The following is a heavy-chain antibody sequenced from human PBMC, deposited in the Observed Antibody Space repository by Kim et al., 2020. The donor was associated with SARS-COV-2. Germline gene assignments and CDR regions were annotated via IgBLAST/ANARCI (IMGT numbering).Heavy chain of an antibody. Sequence: GGSLRLSYVGSGYDFSDNEMNWVRQAPGKGLEWVSYISSGGGSTIFYADSVKGRFTISRDNAKNSLYLQMNSLRVEDTGVYYCARGNSEDYWGQGTLVTVSS. V-gene: IGHV3-48*03. J-gene: IGHJ4*02. D-gene: IGHD1-7*01. CDR3: ARGNSEDY. CDR2: ISSGGGSTI. CDR1: GYDFSDNE.